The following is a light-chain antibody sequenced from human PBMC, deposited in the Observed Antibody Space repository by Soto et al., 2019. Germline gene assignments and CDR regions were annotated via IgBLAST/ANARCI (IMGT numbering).Light chain of an antibody. CDR3: QQANRFPFT. V-gene: IGKV1-12*02. CDR1: QAISDW. Sequence: DIQMTQSPSSVSASVGDRVTITCRASQAISDWLAWYQQKPGEAPKLLVSAASTLQVGVQSRFSGSGSATDFTLTISSLQPEDSATYYCQQANRFPFTFGPGTKVDIK. CDR2: AAS. J-gene: IGKJ3*01.